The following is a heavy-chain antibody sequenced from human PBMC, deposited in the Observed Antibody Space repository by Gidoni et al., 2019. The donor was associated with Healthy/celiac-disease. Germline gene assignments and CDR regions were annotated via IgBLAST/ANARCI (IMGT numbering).Heavy chain of an antibody. CDR2: ISSSSSYI. CDR1: GFTFSSYS. Sequence: EVQLVESGGGLVKHGGSLRLSCAAAGFTFSSYSMNWVRQAPGKGLEWVSSISSSSSYIYYADSVKGRFTISRDNAKNSLYLQMNSLRAEDTAVYYCARDRENSSSWTDNWFDPWGQGTLVTVSS. D-gene: IGHD6-13*01. V-gene: IGHV3-21*01. CDR3: ARDRENSSSWTDNWFDP. J-gene: IGHJ5*02.